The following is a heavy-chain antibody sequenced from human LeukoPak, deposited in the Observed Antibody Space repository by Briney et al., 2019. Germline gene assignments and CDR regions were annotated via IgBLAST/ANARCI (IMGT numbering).Heavy chain of an antibody. Sequence: PSETLSLTCTVSGGSISSSSYYWGWIRQPPGKGLEWIGSIYYSGSTYYNPSLKSRVTISVDTSKNQFSLKLSSVTAADTAVYYCARLRVNVKWHYFDYWGQGTLVTVSS. CDR2: IYYSGST. CDR1: GGSISSSSYY. D-gene: IGHD2-8*01. J-gene: IGHJ4*02. V-gene: IGHV4-39*01. CDR3: ARLRVNVKWHYFDY.